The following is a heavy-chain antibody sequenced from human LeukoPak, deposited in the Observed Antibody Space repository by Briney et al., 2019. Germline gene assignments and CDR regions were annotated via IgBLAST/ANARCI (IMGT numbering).Heavy chain of an antibody. Sequence: PGGSLRLSCAASGFAFSDYYMSWIRQAPGKGLEWISYITNTNSGSVIYYADSVQGRFTVSRDNAKNSLYLQMSSLRAEDTAVYYCARGRVIAAAVPSYWYFDLWGRGTLVTVSS. CDR3: ARGRVIAAAVPSYWYFDL. V-gene: IGHV3-11*01. D-gene: IGHD6-13*01. J-gene: IGHJ2*01. CDR1: GFAFSDYY. CDR2: ITNTNSGSVI.